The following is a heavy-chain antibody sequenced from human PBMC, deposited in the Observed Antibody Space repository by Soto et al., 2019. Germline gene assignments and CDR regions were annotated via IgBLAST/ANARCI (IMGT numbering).Heavy chain of an antibody. CDR3: ARANSYCEY. V-gene: IGHV4-59*11. CDR2: IYYTGST. Sequence: QVQLQESGPGLVKPSETLSLTCTVSGGSIHNHYWSWVRQPPGKGLEWIGYIYYTGSTNYNPSLKSRLTMSVDTSKNQFSLNLSSVTAADTAIYYCARANSYCEYWGQGILVTVSS. D-gene: IGHD7-27*01. J-gene: IGHJ4*02. CDR1: GGSIHNHY.